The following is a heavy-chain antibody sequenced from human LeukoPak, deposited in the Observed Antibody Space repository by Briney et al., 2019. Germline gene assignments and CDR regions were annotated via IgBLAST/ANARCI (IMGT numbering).Heavy chain of an antibody. J-gene: IGHJ6*02. CDR1: GYTFTSYD. CDR3: ARGLGYCSSTSCYYYYGMDV. D-gene: IGHD2-2*01. CDR2: MKPNSGNT. Sequence: ASVKVSCKASGYTFTSYDINWVRQATGQGLEWMGWMKPNSGNTGYAQKFQGRVTMTRNTSISTAYMELSSLRSEDTAVYYCARGLGYCSSTSCYYYYGMDVWGQGTTVTVSS. V-gene: IGHV1-8*01.